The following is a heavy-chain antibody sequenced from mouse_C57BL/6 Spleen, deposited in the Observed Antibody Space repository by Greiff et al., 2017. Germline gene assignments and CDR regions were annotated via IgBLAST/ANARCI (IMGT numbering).Heavy chain of an antibody. D-gene: IGHD2-4*01. CDR1: GYTFTSYW. Sequence: QVQLQQPGAELVKPGASVKLSCKASGYTFTSYWMHWVKQRPGRGLEWIGRIDPNSGGTKYNEKFKSKATLTVDKPSSTAYMQLSSLTSEDSAVYYCERVITTRVSYWYFDVWGTGTTVTVSS. CDR3: ERVITTRVSYWYFDV. V-gene: IGHV1-72*01. CDR2: IDPNSGGT. J-gene: IGHJ1*03.